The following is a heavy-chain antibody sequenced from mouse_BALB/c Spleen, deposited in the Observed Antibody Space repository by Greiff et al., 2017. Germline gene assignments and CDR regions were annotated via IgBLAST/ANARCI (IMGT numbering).Heavy chain of an antibody. J-gene: IGHJ2*01. CDR1: GYTFTSYW. CDR2: IYPGNSDT. V-gene: IGHV1-5*01. CDR3: TNYYYGSVFDY. Sequence: EVQLQESGTVLARPGASVKMSCKASGYTFTSYWMHWVKQRPGQGLEWIGAIYPGNSDTSYNQKFKGKAKLTAVTSTSTAYMELSSLTNEDSAVYYCTNYYYGSVFDYWGQGTTLTVSS. D-gene: IGHD1-1*01.